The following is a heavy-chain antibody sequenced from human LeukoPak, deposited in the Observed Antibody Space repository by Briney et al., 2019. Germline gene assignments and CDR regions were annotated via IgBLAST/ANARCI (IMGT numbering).Heavy chain of an antibody. CDR1: GSTFSSGS. V-gene: IGHV3-21*01. Sequence: GGSLRLSCAASGSTFSSGSMNWVRQAPGKGLEWLSSISSSNFYIYYADSIKGRFTISRDDAKNSLYLQMNSLRAEDTAVYYCARVLDGYNLSPCDYWGQGTLVTVSS. J-gene: IGHJ4*02. CDR2: ISSSNFYI. D-gene: IGHD5-24*01. CDR3: ARVLDGYNLSPCDY.